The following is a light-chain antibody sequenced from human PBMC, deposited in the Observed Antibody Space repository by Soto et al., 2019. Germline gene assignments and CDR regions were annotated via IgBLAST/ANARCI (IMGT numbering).Light chain of an antibody. CDR1: QGISSW. Sequence: IQMTQFRSSLSTYVVDRVSITCRASQGISSWLVWYQQKPGNAPKLLIHAASSLQSGVPSRFSGSGSGTDFTLTINNLEPEDFAIYFCQQTSSFPRTFGQGTKV. J-gene: IGKJ1*01. CDR3: QQTSSFPRT. V-gene: IGKV1-12*01. CDR2: AAS.